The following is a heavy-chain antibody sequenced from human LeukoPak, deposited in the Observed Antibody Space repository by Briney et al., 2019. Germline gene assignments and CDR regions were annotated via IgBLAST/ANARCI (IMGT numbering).Heavy chain of an antibody. CDR2: VCYSGST. J-gene: IGHJ3*02. CDR3: AREKRGYDAFDI. V-gene: IGHV4-39*07. D-gene: IGHD5-12*01. Sequence: PSETLSLTCTVSGGSISSSSYCWGWIRQPPGKGLEWIGSVCYSGSTYYNPSLKSRVTISVDTSKNQFSLKLSSVTAADTAVYYCAREKRGYDAFDIWGQGTMVTVSS. CDR1: GGSISSSSYC.